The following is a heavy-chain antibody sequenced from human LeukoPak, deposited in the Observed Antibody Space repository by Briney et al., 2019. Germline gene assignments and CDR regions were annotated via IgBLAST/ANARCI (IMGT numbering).Heavy chain of an antibody. D-gene: IGHD2-15*01. V-gene: IGHV5-51*01. Sequence: GESLKISCKGSGYRFSNYWIGWVRQMAGKGLEWMGIIYPGDSNTRHSPSFQGQVTISADKSITTAYLQWSSLKASDTAMYYCTRSRGYCSDGTCYDFDYWGQGTLVTVSS. CDR1: GYRFSNYW. J-gene: IGHJ4*02. CDR3: TRSRGYCSDGTCYDFDY. CDR2: IYPGDSNT.